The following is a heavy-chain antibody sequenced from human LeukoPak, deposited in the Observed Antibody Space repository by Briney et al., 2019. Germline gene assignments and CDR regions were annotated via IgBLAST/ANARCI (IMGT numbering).Heavy chain of an antibody. J-gene: IGHJ5*02. CDR2: IYTSGST. Sequence: SQTLSLTCTVSGGSISSGSYYWSWIRQPAGKELEWIGRIYTSGSTNYNPSLKSRVTISVDTSKNQFSLKLSSGTAGDTAVYYCAREYYNWFDPWGQGTLVTVSS. CDR1: GGSISSGSYY. CDR3: AREYYNWFDP. V-gene: IGHV4-61*02.